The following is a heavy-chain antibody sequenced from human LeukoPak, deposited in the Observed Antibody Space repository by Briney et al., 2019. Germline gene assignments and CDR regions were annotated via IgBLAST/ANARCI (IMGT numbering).Heavy chain of an antibody. Sequence: PSETLSLTCTVSGGSISSGGYYWSWIRQHPGKGLEWIGYIYYSGSTYYNPSLKSRVTISVDTSKNQFSLKLSSVTAADTAVYYCARRRRGYSYVDSGYFDYWGQGTLVTVSS. D-gene: IGHD5-18*01. CDR1: GGSISSGGYY. J-gene: IGHJ4*02. CDR3: ARRRRGYSYVDSGYFDY. V-gene: IGHV4-31*03. CDR2: IYYSGST.